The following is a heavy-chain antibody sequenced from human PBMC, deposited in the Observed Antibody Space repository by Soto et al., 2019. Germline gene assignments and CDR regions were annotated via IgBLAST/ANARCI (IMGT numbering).Heavy chain of an antibody. D-gene: IGHD3-3*01. Sequence: SETLSLTSTVSGSSISSYYWSWIRQPPRKGLEWIGYIYNSGSTNYNPSLKSRITISIDTYTHQFSLKLRSVTAADTAVYYRARARFIMMCGVVIPKSNWFVPWGQGTLVTVSS. CDR1: GSSISSYY. CDR2: IYNSGST. CDR3: ARARFIMMCGVVIPKSNWFVP. V-gene: IGHV4-59*01. J-gene: IGHJ5*02.